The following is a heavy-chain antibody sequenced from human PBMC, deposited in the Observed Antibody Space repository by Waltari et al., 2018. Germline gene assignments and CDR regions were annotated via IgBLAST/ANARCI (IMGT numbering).Heavy chain of an antibody. CDR2: ISGSGATI. J-gene: IGHJ6*03. D-gene: IGHD6-13*01. CDR3: AKDGRVFGSSWYGNTYYMDA. Sequence: EVQLVESGGALVQPGGSLRLSCAGSGFDFSKYAMTWVRQSPGKGLEWVADISGSGATIHYADSVKGRFTISRDNSENKGYLQMDSLRVEDTAIYYCAKDGRVFGSSWYGNTYYMDAWGKGTTVTVSS. V-gene: IGHV3-23*04. CDR1: GFDFSKYA.